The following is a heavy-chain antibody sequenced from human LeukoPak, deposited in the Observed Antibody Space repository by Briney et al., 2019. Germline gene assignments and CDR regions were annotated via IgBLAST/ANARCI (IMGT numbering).Heavy chain of an antibody. D-gene: IGHD3-10*01. CDR1: GYTFTGYY. CDR3: ARALSKWFGELLI. Sequence: GASVKVSCKASGYTFTGYYMHWVRQAPGQGLEWMGWINPNSGGTNYAQKFQGRVTMTRDTSISTAYMELSRLRSDDTAVYYCARALSKWFGELLIWGQGTLVTVSS. J-gene: IGHJ4*02. V-gene: IGHV1-2*02. CDR2: INPNSGGT.